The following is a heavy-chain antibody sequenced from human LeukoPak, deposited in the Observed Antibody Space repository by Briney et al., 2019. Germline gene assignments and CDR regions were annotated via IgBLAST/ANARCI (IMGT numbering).Heavy chain of an antibody. Sequence: GASVKVSCKASGYTFTRHYMHWVRQAPGQGLEWMGWINPNIGGTNYAQEFQGRGTMTRDTSISTAYMELSSLRSDDTALYYCARVDDVLTGSAFGIWGQGTMVTVSS. CDR1: GYTFTRHY. CDR2: INPNIGGT. D-gene: IGHD3-9*01. CDR3: ARVDDVLTGSAFGI. J-gene: IGHJ3*02. V-gene: IGHV1-2*02.